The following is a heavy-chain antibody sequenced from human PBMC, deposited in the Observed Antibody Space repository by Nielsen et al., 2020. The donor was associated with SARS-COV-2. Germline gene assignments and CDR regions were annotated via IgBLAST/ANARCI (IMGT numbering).Heavy chain of an antibody. CDR1: GYIFTAYY. J-gene: IGHJ4*02. V-gene: IGHV1-2*06. D-gene: IGHD3-22*01. CDR3: ARDLSPTYYYDSSGHRKDY. Sequence: ASVKVSCKASGYIFTAYYIHWVRQAPGQGLEWMGRINPNTADTDYAQKFQGRVTMTRDTSISTVYMGLRSLRSDDTAVYYCARDLSPTYYYDSSGHRKDYWGQGTLVTVSS. CDR2: INPNTADT.